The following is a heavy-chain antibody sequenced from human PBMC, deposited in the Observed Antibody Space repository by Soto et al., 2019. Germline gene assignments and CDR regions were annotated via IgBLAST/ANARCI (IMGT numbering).Heavy chain of an antibody. CDR3: SGYSRTLDY. Sequence: PWGSLILSCAASGFTCNTYAMSWVRQAPGKGLEWVSAISGSGGSTYYADSVKGRFTISRDNSKNTLYLQMNSLRAEDTAVYYCSGYSRTLDYWGQGTLVTVSS. D-gene: IGHD3-22*01. CDR2: ISGSGGST. V-gene: IGHV3-23*01. J-gene: IGHJ4*02. CDR1: GFTCNTYA.